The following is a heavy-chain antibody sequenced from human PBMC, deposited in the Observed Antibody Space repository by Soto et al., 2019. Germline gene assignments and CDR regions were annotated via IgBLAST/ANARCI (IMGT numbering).Heavy chain of an antibody. Sequence: EVQRLESGGGLVQPGGSLRLSCAASGFTFSSYAMSWVRQAPGKGLEWVLAISGSGGSTYYADSVKGRFTISRDNSKNTLYLQMNSLRAEDTAVYYCAKDRGYSYGHYSNIYYFDYWGQGTLVTVSS. D-gene: IGHD5-18*01. CDR3: AKDRGYSYGHYSNIYYFDY. CDR2: ISGSGGST. CDR1: GFTFSSYA. J-gene: IGHJ4*02. V-gene: IGHV3-23*01.